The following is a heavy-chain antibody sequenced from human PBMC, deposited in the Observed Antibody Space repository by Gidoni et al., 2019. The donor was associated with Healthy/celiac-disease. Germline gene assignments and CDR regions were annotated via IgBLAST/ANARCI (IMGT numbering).Heavy chain of an antibody. CDR2: INHNSGGT. CDR3: ARELDTYDYIWGSYRSPFDY. Sequence: QVQLLQSGAEVKKPVASVNVSYKASVSPFTGYYIHWVRQASGRGLEWMGWINHNSGGTNYAQKVQGRVTVTRDTSMSTAYMELGRLRSDETAVYYGARELDTYDYIWGSYRSPFDYWGQGTLVTVSS. CDR1: VSPFTGYY. D-gene: IGHD3-16*02. J-gene: IGHJ4*02. V-gene: IGHV1-2*02.